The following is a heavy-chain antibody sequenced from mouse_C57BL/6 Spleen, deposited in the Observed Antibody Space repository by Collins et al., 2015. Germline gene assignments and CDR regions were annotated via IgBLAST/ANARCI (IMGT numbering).Heavy chain of an antibody. CDR1: Y. Sequence: YMHWVKQSHVKSLEWIGRINPYNGATSYNQNFKDKASLTVDKSSSTAYMELHSLTSEDSAVYYCAREGLRRGDYWGQGTTLTVSP. V-gene: IGHV1-26*01. CDR2: INPYNGAT. D-gene: IGHD2-4*01. CDR3: AREGLRRGDY. J-gene: IGHJ2*01.